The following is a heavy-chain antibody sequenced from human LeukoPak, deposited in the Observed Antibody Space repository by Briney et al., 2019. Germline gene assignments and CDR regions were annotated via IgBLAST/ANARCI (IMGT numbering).Heavy chain of an antibody. CDR3: ARSNPTGAFDI. J-gene: IGHJ3*02. CDR1: GGTISSYY. Sequence: PSETLSFTCTGSGGTISSYYWSWLRQPPGKGLEGFGYIYYSGSTNYNPSLKSRVTISVDTSKNQFSLKLSSVTAADTAVYYCARSNPTGAFDIWGQGTMVTVSS. V-gene: IGHV4-59*01. CDR2: IYYSGST. D-gene: IGHD1-14*01.